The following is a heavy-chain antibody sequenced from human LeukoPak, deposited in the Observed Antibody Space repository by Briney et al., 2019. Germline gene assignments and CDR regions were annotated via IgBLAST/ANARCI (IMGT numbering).Heavy chain of an antibody. D-gene: IGHD2-21*01. Sequence: PGGSLRLSCAASGFTFSSYAMSWVRQAPGKGLEWVSGISDSGSSTFYADSVKGRFTISRDNSRKTLYLQMNSLRAEDTALYYCAKDTGLWWFDYWGQGTLVTVSP. CDR2: ISDSGSST. CDR3: AKDTGLWWFDY. J-gene: IGHJ4*02. CDR1: GFTFSSYA. V-gene: IGHV3-23*01.